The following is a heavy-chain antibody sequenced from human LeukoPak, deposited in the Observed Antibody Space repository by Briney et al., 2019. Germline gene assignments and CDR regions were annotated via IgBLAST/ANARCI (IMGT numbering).Heavy chain of an antibody. CDR3: ARRACGGWYQDY. CDR2: IYYSGST. D-gene: IGHD6-19*01. J-gene: IGHJ4*02. Sequence: SETLSLTCTVSGGSISSSSYYWGWIRQPPGKGLEWIGSIYYSGSTYYNPSLKSRVTISVDTSKNQFSLKLSSVTAADTAVYYCARRACGGWYQDYWGQGTLVTVSS. V-gene: IGHV4-39*01. CDR1: GGSISSSSYY.